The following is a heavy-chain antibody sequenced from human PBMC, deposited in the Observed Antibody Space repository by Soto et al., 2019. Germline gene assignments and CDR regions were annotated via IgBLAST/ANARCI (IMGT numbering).Heavy chain of an antibody. CDR1: GGSISSYY. Sequence: SETLSLTCTVSGGSISSYYWSLIRQPPGKGLEWIGYIYSSGSTNYNPSLRSRVIISVDTSKNQFSLNLNSVTAADTAVYYCARDQAAAGPLYGMDVWGQGTTVTVSS. CDR3: ARDQAAAGPLYGMDV. D-gene: IGHD6-13*01. J-gene: IGHJ6*02. CDR2: IYSSGST. V-gene: IGHV4-59*01.